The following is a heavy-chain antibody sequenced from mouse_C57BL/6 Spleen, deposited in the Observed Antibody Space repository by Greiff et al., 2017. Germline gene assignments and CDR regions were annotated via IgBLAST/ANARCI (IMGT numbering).Heavy chain of an antibody. J-gene: IGHJ4*01. Sequence: VQLQQSGPELVKPGASVKMSCKASGYTFTDYNMHWVKQSHGKSLEWIGYINPNNGGTSYNQKFKGKATLTVNKSSSTAYMELRSLTSEDSAVYYCARYDGYYLEAMDYWGQGTSVTVSS. CDR2: INPNNGGT. CDR1: GYTFTDYN. CDR3: ARYDGYYLEAMDY. V-gene: IGHV1-22*01. D-gene: IGHD2-3*01.